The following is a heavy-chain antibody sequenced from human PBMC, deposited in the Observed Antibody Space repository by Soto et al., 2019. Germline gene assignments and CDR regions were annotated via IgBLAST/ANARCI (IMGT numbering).Heavy chain of an antibody. Sequence: GSLRLSCAASGFTFSSYSMNWVCQAPGKGLEWVSSISSSSSYIYYADSVKGRFTISRDNAKNSLYLQMNSLRAEDTAVYYCSRGGPPVNYDFWCGSPDPLDYWGQGTLVTVSS. J-gene: IGHJ4*02. CDR1: GFTFSSYS. CDR2: ISSSSSYI. D-gene: IGHD3-3*01. V-gene: IGHV3-21*01. CDR3: SRGGPPVNYDFWCGSPDPLDY.